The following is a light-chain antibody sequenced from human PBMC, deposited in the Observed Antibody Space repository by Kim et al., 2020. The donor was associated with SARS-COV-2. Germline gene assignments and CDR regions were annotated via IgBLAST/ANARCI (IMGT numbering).Light chain of an antibody. CDR1: KLGDKY. V-gene: IGLV3-1*01. CDR2: QDS. J-gene: IGLJ2*01. CDR3: QAWDSRGVV. Sequence: SYELTQPPSVSVSPGQTASITCSGDKLGDKYACWYQQKPGQSPVLVIYQDSKRPSGIPERFSGSNSGNTATLTISGTQAMNEADYYCQAWDSRGVVFGGGTQRTVL.